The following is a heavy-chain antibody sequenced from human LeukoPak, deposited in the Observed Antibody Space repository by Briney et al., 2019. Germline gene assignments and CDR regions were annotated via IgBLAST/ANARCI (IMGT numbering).Heavy chain of an antibody. CDR3: TREYRVVVPAAIRWVAVYFDY. CDR2: IRSKAYGCTT. V-gene: IGHV3-49*04. D-gene: IGHD2-2*02. J-gene: IGHJ4*02. CDR1: GFTLGDYA. Sequence: GGSLRLSCTASGFTLGDYAMSWVRQAPGKGLEWGGFIRSKAYGCTTEYAASVKGRFTISTYDSKSIAYLQMNSLKTEDTAVYYCTREYRVVVPAAIRWVAVYFDYWGQGTLVTVSS.